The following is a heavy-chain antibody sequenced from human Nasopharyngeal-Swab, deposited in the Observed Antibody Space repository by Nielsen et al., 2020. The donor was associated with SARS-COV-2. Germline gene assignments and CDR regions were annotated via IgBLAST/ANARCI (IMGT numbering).Heavy chain of an antibody. Sequence: SETLSLTCTVSGGSISSGGYYWSWIRQHPGKGLEWIGYIYCSGSTYYNPSLKSRVTISVDTSKNQFSLKLSSMTAADTAVYYCARGEFGGVIVLDAFDIWGQGTMVTVSS. V-gene: IGHV4-31*03. CDR3: ARGEFGGVIVLDAFDI. D-gene: IGHD3-16*02. CDR2: IYCSGST. J-gene: IGHJ3*02. CDR1: GGSISSGGYY.